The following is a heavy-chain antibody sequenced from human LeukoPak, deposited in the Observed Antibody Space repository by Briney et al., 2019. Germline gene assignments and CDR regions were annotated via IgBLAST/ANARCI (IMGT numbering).Heavy chain of an antibody. CDR2: IYYSGST. Sequence: SETLSLTCTVSGGSISSYYLSWIRQPPGKGLEWIGYIYYSGSTNYNPSLKSRVTISVDTSKNQFSLKLSSVTAADTAVYYCARHPIDYGDYGVWGKGTPVTVSS. CDR3: ARHPIDYGDYGV. J-gene: IGHJ6*04. D-gene: IGHD4-17*01. CDR1: GGSISSYY. V-gene: IGHV4-59*08.